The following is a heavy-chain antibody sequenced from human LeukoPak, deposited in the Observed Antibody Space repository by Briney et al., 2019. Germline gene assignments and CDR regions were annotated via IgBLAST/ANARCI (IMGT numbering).Heavy chain of an antibody. J-gene: IGHJ5*02. CDR3: ARARLMNWFDP. CDR2: INSDGSST. CDR1: GFTSSSYW. Sequence: GGSLRLSCAASGFTSSSYWMHWVRQAPGKGLVWVSRINSDGSSTNYADSVKGRFIISRDNAKNTLYLQMNSLRAEDTAVYYCARARLMNWFDPWGLGTLVTVSS. V-gene: IGHV3-74*01. D-gene: IGHD2-8*01.